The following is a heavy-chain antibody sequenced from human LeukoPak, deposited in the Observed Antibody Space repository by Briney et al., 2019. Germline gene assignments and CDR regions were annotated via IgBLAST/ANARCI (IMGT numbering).Heavy chain of an antibody. D-gene: IGHD3-10*01. CDR3: VRDRELTY. CDR1: GGSISSSSYF. J-gene: IGHJ4*02. Sequence: SETLSLTCTVSGGSISSSSYFWGWIRQPPGKGLEWIGYIYNSGSSTIYNPSLKSRVTISVDTSKNQFSLRLSSVTAADTAVYFCVRDRELTYWGQGTLVTVSS. CDR2: IYNSGSST. V-gene: IGHV4-61*01.